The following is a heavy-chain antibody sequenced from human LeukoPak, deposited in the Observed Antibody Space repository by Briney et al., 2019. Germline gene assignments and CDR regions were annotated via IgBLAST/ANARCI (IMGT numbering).Heavy chain of an antibody. CDR3: ARVAQEWELLGWFDP. CDR1: GYTFTSYY. Sequence: ASVKVSCKASGYTFTSYYMHWVRQAPGQGLEWMGWISAYNGNTNYAQKLQGRVTMTTDTSTSTAYMELRSLRSDDTAVYYCARVAQEWELLGWFDPWGQGTLVTVSS. D-gene: IGHD1-26*01. CDR2: ISAYNGNT. J-gene: IGHJ5*02. V-gene: IGHV1-18*04.